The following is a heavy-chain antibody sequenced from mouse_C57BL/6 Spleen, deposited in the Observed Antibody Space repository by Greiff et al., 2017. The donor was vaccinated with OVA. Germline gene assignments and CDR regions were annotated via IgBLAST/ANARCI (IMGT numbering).Heavy chain of an antibody. J-gene: IGHJ4*01. Sequence: VMLVESGPELVKPGASVKLSCEASGYTFTSYDINWVKQRPGQGLEWIGWIYPRDGSTKYNEKFKGKATLTVDTSSSTAYMELHSLTSEDSAVYFCARSSYYSPYYAMDYWGQGTSVTVSS. CDR2: IYPRDGST. V-gene: IGHV1-85*01. D-gene: IGHD2-12*01. CDR3: ARSSYYSPYYAMDY. CDR1: GYTFTSYD.